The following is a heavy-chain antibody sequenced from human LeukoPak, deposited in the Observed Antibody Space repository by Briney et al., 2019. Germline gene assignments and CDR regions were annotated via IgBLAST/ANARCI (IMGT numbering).Heavy chain of an antibody. Sequence: GGSLRLSCAASGFTFSSYAMSWVRQAPGKGLEWVSAISGSGGSTYYADSVKGRFTISRDNSKNTLYLQMNSLRAEDTAVYYCAKDTIFGVVITRGYFDYGGQGTLVTVSA. CDR2: ISGSGGST. J-gene: IGHJ4*02. V-gene: IGHV3-23*01. D-gene: IGHD3-3*01. CDR3: AKDTIFGVVITRGYFDY. CDR1: GFTFSSYA.